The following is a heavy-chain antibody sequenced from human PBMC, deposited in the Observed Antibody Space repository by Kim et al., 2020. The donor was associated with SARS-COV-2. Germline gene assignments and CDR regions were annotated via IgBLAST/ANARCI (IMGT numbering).Heavy chain of an antibody. Sequence: KYNADSVKNRFTCSRNNAKNLPYLQMNSLKDEETHVYFCVKDRWGGAFRIWGQGTLVTVSS. J-gene: IGHJ4*03. V-gene: IGHV3-48*02. D-gene: IGHD3-16*01. CDR2: K. CDR3: VKDRWGGAFRI.